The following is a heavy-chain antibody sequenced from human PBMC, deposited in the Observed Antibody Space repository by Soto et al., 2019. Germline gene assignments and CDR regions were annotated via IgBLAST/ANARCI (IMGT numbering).Heavy chain of an antibody. D-gene: IGHD3-3*01. CDR3: ARDGYDFWSGFHWYFDL. Sequence: EVQLVESGGGLVKPGGSLRLSCAASGFTFSSYSMNWVHQAPGKGLEWVSSISSSSSYIYYADSVKGRFTISRDNAKNSLYLQMNSLRAEDTAVYYCARDGYDFWSGFHWYFDLWGRGTLVTVSS. CDR2: ISSSSSYI. J-gene: IGHJ2*01. CDR1: GFTFSSYS. V-gene: IGHV3-21*01.